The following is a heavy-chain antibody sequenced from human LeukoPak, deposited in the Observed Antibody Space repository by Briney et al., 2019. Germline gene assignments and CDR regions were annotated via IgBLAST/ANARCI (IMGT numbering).Heavy chain of an antibody. CDR1: GFTFSSYG. CDR3: AREFEVGYGSGSLDY. J-gene: IGHJ4*02. V-gene: IGHV3-33*01. CDR2: IWYDGSNK. D-gene: IGHD3-10*01. Sequence: GGSLRLSCAASGFTFSSYGMHWVRQAPGKGLEWVAVIWYDGSNKYYADSVKGRFTISRDNSKNTLYLQMNSLRAEDRAVYYCAREFEVGYGSGSLDYWGQGTLVTVSS.